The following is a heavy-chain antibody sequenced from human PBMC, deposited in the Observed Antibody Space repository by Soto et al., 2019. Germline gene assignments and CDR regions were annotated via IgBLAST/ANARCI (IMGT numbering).Heavy chain of an antibody. J-gene: IGHJ4*02. D-gene: IGHD3-3*01. CDR1: GFSFGDYW. Sequence: VQLVESGGALVQRGGSLRLSCAASGFSFGDYWMSWVRQAPGKGLEWVAHMKKDGSETYYVDSVKGRFTVSRDNSKNSLYLQINSLRAEDTAVYYCAKLGSGYYTGLYFDYWGQGTLVTVSS. CDR2: MKKDGSET. V-gene: IGHV3-7*03. CDR3: AKLGSGYYTGLYFDY.